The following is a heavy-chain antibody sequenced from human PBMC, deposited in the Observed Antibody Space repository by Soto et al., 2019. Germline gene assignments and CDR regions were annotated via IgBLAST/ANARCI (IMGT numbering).Heavy chain of an antibody. V-gene: IGHV3-21*01. Sequence: GGSLRLSCAASGFTFSSYSMNWVRQAPGKGLEWVSYITGSSRDKFYADSVKGRFTISRDNAENSLYLQMNSLRAEDTAVYYCVKEVEGFDYWGQGTLVTVSS. CDR2: ITGSSRDK. J-gene: IGHJ4*02. CDR1: GFTFSSYS. D-gene: IGHD1-1*01. CDR3: VKEVEGFDY.